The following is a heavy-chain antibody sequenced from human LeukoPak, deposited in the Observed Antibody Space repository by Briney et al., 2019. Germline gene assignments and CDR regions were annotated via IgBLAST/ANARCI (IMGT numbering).Heavy chain of an antibody. CDR1: GYTFIRNG. CDR3: ARARYCSSTSCFYYYYMDV. Sequence: ASVKVSCKASGYTFIRNGISWVRQAPGQGLEWMGWISPYNENRKYLQKLQGRVTLSTDTSTSTAYMELRSLRSDDTAVYYCARARYCSSTSCFYYYYMDVWGKGTTVTVSS. V-gene: IGHV1-18*01. CDR2: ISPYNENR. D-gene: IGHD2-2*01. J-gene: IGHJ6*03.